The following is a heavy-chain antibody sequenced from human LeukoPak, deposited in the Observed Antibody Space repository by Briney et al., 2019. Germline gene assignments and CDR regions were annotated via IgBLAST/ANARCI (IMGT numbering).Heavy chain of an antibody. Sequence: ASVKVSCKASGYTFSSYGISWVRQATGQGLEWMGWISAYNGNTNYAQKLQGRITMTTDTSTSTAYMELRSLRSDDTAVYYCARAGSSGYYYYYGMDVWGQGTTVNVSS. D-gene: IGHD6-19*01. CDR3: ARAGSSGYYYYYGMDV. V-gene: IGHV1-18*01. J-gene: IGHJ6*02. CDR1: GYTFSSYG. CDR2: ISAYNGNT.